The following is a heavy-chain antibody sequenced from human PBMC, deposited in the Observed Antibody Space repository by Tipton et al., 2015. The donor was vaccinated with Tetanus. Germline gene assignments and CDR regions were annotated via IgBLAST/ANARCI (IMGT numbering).Heavy chain of an antibody. CDR3: ARGGVGTSMD. CDR1: GFTVSTSH. Sequence: SLRLSRAASGFTVSTSHMTWVRQAPGKGLEWVSIIYTGGTTTYADSVKGRFTISRDNSKNTLYLQMNTLTADDTAVYFCARGGVGTSMDWGQGTLVTVSS. CDR2: IYTGGTT. J-gene: IGHJ4*02. V-gene: IGHV3-53*01. D-gene: IGHD2-21*02.